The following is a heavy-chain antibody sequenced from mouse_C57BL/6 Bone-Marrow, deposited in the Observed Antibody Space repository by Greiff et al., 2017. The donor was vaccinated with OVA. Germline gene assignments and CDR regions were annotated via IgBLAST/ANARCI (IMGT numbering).Heavy chain of an antibody. J-gene: IGHJ2*01. CDR1: GFTFSSYA. CDR3: ARDYYGSSHYVDY. Sequence: EVQWVESGGGLVKPGGSLKLSCAASGFTFSSYAMSWVRQTPEKRLEWVATISDGGSYTYYPDNVKGRFTISRDNAKNNLYLQMSHLKSEDTAMYYCARDYYGSSHYVDYWGQGTTLTVSS. V-gene: IGHV5-4*01. D-gene: IGHD1-1*01. CDR2: ISDGGSYT.